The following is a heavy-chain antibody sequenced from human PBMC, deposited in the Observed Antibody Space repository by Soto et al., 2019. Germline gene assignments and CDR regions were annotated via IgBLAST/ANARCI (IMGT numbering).Heavy chain of an antibody. CDR2: TYSSGTT. CDR3: ARGEPFDYSSAWYLY. D-gene: IGHD6-13*01. J-gene: IGHJ4*02. Sequence: QVQLQESGPGLLKPSETLSLTCTVSGGALGSGDYYWTWIRQSPGKGLEWIGYTYSSGTTYYNASLKRRGSLSIHTSTNQFALELSSVTAAETAVYFCARGEPFDYSSAWYLYWGRGTLVTVSS. V-gene: IGHV4-30-4*01. CDR1: GGALGSGDYY.